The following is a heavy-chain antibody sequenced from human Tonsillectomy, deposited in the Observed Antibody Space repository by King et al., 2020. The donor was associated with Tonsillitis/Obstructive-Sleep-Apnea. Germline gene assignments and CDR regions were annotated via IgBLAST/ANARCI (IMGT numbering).Heavy chain of an antibody. Sequence: VQLVESGGGVVQPGRSLRLSCAASGFTFSSYGMHWVRQAPGKGLEWVAVIWYDGSNKYYADSVKGRFTISRDNSRNTLYLQMNGLRAEDTAVYYCARGDCSSTSCYHADYWGQGTLVTVSS. CDR1: GFTFSSYG. CDR3: ARGDCSSTSCYHADY. CDR2: IWYDGSNK. V-gene: IGHV3-33*01. J-gene: IGHJ4*02. D-gene: IGHD2-2*01.